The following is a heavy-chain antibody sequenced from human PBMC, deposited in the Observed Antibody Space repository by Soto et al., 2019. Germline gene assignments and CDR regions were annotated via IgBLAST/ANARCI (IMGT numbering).Heavy chain of an antibody. J-gene: IGHJ3*02. CDR1: GFTFSSYS. Sequence: EVQLVESGGGLVQPGGSLRLSCAASGFTFSSYSMNWVRQAPGKGLEWVSYISSSSTIYYADSVKGRFTISRDNAKNSLYLQMNSLRDEDTAVYYCARDHPIVVAIDAFDIWGQGTMVTVSS. CDR2: ISSSSTI. D-gene: IGHD3-22*01. CDR3: ARDHPIVVAIDAFDI. V-gene: IGHV3-48*02.